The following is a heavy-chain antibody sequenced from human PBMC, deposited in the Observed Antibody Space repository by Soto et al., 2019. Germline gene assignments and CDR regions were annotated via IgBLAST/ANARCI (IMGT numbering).Heavy chain of an antibody. V-gene: IGHV3-33*01. J-gene: IGHJ5*02. Sequence: GGSLRLSCAASGFTFSSYGMHWVRQAPGKGLEWVAVIWYDGSNKYYADSVKGRLTISRDNSKNTLYLQMNSLRAEDTAVYYCARASRAIPAAMKWFDPWGQGTLVTVSS. CDR3: ARASRAIPAAMKWFDP. D-gene: IGHD2-2*01. CDR1: GFTFSSYG. CDR2: IWYDGSNK.